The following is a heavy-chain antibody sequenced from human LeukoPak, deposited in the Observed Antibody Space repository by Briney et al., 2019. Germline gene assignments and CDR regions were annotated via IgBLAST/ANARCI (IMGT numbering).Heavy chain of an antibody. Sequence: PGRSLRLSCAASGFTFSSYGMHWVRQAPGKGLEWVAVISYDGSNKYYADSVKGRFTISRDNSKNTLYLQMNSLRAEDTAVYYCARGGVGASYFDYWGQGTLVTVSS. V-gene: IGHV3-30*03. CDR2: ISYDGSNK. D-gene: IGHD1-26*01. CDR3: ARGGVGASYFDY. CDR1: GFTFSSYG. J-gene: IGHJ4*02.